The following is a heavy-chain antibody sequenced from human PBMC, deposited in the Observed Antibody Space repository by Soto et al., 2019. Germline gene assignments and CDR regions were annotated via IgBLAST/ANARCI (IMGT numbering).Heavy chain of an antibody. J-gene: IGHJ4*02. CDR3: AKSPVSGWHSRYYFDY. CDR1: GFTFSSYG. D-gene: IGHD6-19*01. Sequence: QVQLVESGGGVVQPGRSLRLSCAASGFTFSSYGMHWVRQAPGKGLEWVAVISYDGSNKYYADSVKGRFTISRDNSKNTLYLQMNSLGAADTAVYYCAKSPVSGWHSRYYFDYWGQGTLVTVSS. V-gene: IGHV3-30*18. CDR2: ISYDGSNK.